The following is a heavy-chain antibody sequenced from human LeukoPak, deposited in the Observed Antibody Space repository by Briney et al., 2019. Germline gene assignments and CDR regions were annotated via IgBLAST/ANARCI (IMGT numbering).Heavy chain of an antibody. D-gene: IGHD6-19*01. Sequence: EPGESLKISCQGSGYSFTNYWIVWVRQMPGQGLEYMGIIHPGDSNTKYSPSFEGQVNISVDKSISTAYLQWSSLKASDSAIHYCARRRGGTVAGPDYWGQGTLVTVSS. J-gene: IGHJ4*02. CDR2: IHPGDSNT. CDR1: GYSFTNYW. V-gene: IGHV5-51*03. CDR3: ARRRGGTVAGPDY.